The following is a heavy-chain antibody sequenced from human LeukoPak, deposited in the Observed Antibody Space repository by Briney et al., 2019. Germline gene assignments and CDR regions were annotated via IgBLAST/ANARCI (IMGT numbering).Heavy chain of an antibody. CDR1: GGTFSSYA. CDR2: IIPIFGTA. Sequence: SVKVSCKASGGTFSSYAISWVRQAPGQGLEWMGGIIPIFGTANYAQKFQGRVTITTDESTSTAYMELSSLRSEDTAVYYCAREYSRVGNWFDPWGQGTPVTVSS. CDR3: AREYSRVGNWFDP. J-gene: IGHJ5*02. V-gene: IGHV1-69*05. D-gene: IGHD6-13*01.